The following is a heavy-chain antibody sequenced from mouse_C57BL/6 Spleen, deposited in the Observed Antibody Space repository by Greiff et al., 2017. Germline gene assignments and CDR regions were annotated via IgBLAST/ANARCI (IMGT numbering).Heavy chain of an antibody. J-gene: IGHJ3*01. CDR2: ISSGSSTI. CDR1: GFTFSDYG. V-gene: IGHV5-17*01. Sequence: DVKLVESGGGLVKPGGSLKLSCAASGFTFSDYGMHWVRQAPEKGLEWVAYISSGSSTIYYADTVKGRFPISRDNAKNTLFLQMTSLRSEDTAMYDCASPYYYGSSYPFAYWGQGTLVTVSA. D-gene: IGHD1-1*01. CDR3: ASPYYYGSSYPFAY.